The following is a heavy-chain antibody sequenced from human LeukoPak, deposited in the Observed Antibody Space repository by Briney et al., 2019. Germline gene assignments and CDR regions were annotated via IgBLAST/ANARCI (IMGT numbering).Heavy chain of an antibody. CDR2: ISSSSSYI. V-gene: IGHV3-21*04. J-gene: IGHJ6*02. CDR3: ARDQAYYGMDV. CDR1: GFTFSSYS. Sequence: GGSLRLSCAASGFTFSSYSMNWVRQAPGKGLEWVSSISSSSSYIYYADSVKGRFTISRDNSKNTLYLQMNSLRAEDTAVYYCARDQAYYGMDVWGQGTTVTVSS.